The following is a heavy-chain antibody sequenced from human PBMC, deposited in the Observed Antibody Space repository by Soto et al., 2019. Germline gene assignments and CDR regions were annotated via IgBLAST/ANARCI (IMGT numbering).Heavy chain of an antibody. D-gene: IGHD3-22*01. CDR3: ARVRRYYDSSGYYYIDY. V-gene: IGHV3-72*01. CDR2: TRNKDNSYTT. CDR1: GLTFSDHY. Sequence: EVQLVESGGGLVQPGGSLRLSCAASGLTFSDHYMDWVRQAPGKGLEWVGRTRNKDNSYTTEYAASVKGRFTISRDDSKNSLYLQMNSLKTEDTAVYYCARVRRYYDSSGYYYIDYWGQGTLVTVSS. J-gene: IGHJ4*02.